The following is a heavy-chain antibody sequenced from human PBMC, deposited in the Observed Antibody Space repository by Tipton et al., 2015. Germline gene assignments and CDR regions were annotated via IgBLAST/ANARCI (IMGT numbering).Heavy chain of an antibody. J-gene: IGHJ6*02. Sequence: PGLVKPSESLSLTCNVSGGSVTSGSYYWSWIRQPPGKGLEWIGYISYTDGAHYNPALKSRVTISVDTSKNQFSLTLNSVAAADTAVYYCARDLEHGMDVWGHGTTVTVSS. CDR1: GGSVTSGSYY. V-gene: IGHV4-61*01. D-gene: IGHD5-24*01. CDR2: ISYTDGA. CDR3: ARDLEHGMDV.